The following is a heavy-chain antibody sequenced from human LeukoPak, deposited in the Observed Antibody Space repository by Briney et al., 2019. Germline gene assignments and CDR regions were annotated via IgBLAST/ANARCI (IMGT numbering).Heavy chain of an antibody. CDR2: IYSGGST. V-gene: IGHV4-61*02. D-gene: IGHD5-24*01. CDR3: ARALIRRDGYNYFAFDI. J-gene: IGHJ3*02. Sequence: SETLSLTCTVSGASISAGYYYWSWIRQPAGKGLEWIGRIYSGGSTNYNPSLKSRVTISGDTSGTQFSLKLNSVTAANTAVYYCARALIRRDGYNYFAFDIWGQGTMVTVSS. CDR1: GASISAGYYY.